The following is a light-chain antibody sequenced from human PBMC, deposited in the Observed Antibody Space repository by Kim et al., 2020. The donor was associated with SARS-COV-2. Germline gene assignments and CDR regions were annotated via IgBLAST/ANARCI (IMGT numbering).Light chain of an antibody. Sequence: ATLSVSPGERATPSCRASQSVSSNLAWYQQKPGQAPRLLIYGASTRATGIPARFSGSGSGTEFTLTISSLQSEDFAVYYCQQYNNTFGQGTKLEI. CDR3: QQYNNT. J-gene: IGKJ2*01. CDR1: QSVSSN. V-gene: IGKV3D-15*01. CDR2: GAS.